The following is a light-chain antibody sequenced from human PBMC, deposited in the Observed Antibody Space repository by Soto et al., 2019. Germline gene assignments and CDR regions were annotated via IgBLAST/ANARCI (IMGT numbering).Light chain of an antibody. CDR2: SAS. Sequence: EIVLTQSPGTLSLSPGERATLSCRASQSVSRSLLAWYQQKPGQAPRLLIYSASTRATGIADRFRGSGSGTDFNLTISSLEPEDFAVYYCQQYGNPPPYSFGQGTTLEIK. CDR1: QSVSRSL. CDR3: QQYGNPPPYS. V-gene: IGKV3-20*01. J-gene: IGKJ2*03.